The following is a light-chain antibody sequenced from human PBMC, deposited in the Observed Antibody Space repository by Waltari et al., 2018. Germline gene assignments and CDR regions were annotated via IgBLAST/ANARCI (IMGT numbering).Light chain of an antibody. V-gene: IGKV3-11*01. Sequence: EIVLTQSPATLSLSPGERATLSCRASQSVSSYLAWYQQKPGQAPRLHIYDASNRATGIPARFSGSGSGTEFTLTISSLQSEDFAVYYCQQYNNWPWTFGQGTKVEIK. CDR2: DAS. J-gene: IGKJ1*01. CDR1: QSVSSY. CDR3: QQYNNWPWT.